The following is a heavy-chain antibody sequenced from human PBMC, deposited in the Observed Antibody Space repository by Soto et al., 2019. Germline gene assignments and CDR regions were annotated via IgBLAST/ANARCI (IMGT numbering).Heavy chain of an antibody. V-gene: IGHV3-74*01. J-gene: IGHJ6*02. Sequence: EVQLVESGGGLVQPGGSLRLSCAASGFTFSSYWMYWVRQAPGKGLVWVSRINLAGGHITYADAVKGRFTISRDNAKNTLYLQMNSLRAEDTAVYYCARGDCSTTRCDYYYAMDVWGQGATVTVSS. CDR1: GFTFSSYW. CDR2: INLAGGHI. CDR3: ARGDCSTTRCDYYYAMDV. D-gene: IGHD2-2*01.